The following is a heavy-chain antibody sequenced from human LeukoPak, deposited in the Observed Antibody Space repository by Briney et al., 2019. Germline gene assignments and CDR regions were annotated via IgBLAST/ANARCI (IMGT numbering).Heavy chain of an antibody. CDR1: GFTLTNYD. CDR3: AKKYYYVSGTLHAIDV. CDR2: ISDSGHST. V-gene: IGHV3-23*01. Sequence: PGGSLRPSCAASGFTLTNYDMSWVRQAPGKGLEWVSTISDSGHSTSYADSVKGRFTISRDNSKNTLSLQMNSLRAEDTGVYYCAKKYYYVSGTLHAIDVWGQGTTVTVSS. D-gene: IGHD3-10*01. J-gene: IGHJ6*02.